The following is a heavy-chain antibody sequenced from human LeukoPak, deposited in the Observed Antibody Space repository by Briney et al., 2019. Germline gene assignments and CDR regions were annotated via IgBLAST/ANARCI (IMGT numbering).Heavy chain of an antibody. J-gene: IGHJ4*02. CDR1: GFTFSSYS. Sequence: PGGSLRPSCAASGFTFSSYSMNWVRQAPGKGLEWVSCISSSSSYIYYADSLKGRFTISRDNAKNSLYLQMNSLSAEDTAVYYCARGSGQWLADVDYWGQGTLVTVSS. V-gene: IGHV3-21*01. CDR3: ARGSGQWLADVDY. D-gene: IGHD6-19*01. CDR2: ISSSSSYI.